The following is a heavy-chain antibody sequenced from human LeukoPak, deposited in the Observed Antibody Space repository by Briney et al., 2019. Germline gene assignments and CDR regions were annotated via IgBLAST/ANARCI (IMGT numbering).Heavy chain of an antibody. CDR3: ARGSPDFGVDYAFDI. CDR1: GYTFIGYY. CDR2: INPNSGGT. J-gene: IGHJ3*02. D-gene: IGHD3-3*01. Sequence: ASVKVSCKASGYTFIGYYIHWVRQAPGHGLEWMGWINPNSGGTSYAQKFQGRVTMTRDTSISTAYMELSGLRYDDTAVYYCARGSPDFGVDYAFDIWGQGTMVTVSS. V-gene: IGHV1-2*02.